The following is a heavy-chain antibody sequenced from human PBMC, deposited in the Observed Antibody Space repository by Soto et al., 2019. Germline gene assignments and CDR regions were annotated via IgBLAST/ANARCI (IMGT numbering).Heavy chain of an antibody. CDR1: GGTFSSYA. CDR3: AVGGYSGSWYSGFDP. V-gene: IGHV1-2*04. J-gene: IGHJ5*02. Sequence: GASVKVSCKASGGTFSSYAISWVRQAPGQGLEWMGWINPNSGGTNYAQKFQGWVTMTRDTSISTAYMELSRLRSDDTAVYYCAVGGYSGSWYSGFDPWGQGTLVTVSS. CDR2: INPNSGGT. D-gene: IGHD6-13*01.